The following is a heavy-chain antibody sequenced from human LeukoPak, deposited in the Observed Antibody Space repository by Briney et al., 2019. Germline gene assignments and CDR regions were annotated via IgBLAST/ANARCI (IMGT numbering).Heavy chain of an antibody. Sequence: GASVKVSCKASGYTFTSYYMHWVRQAPGQGLEWMGIISPSGGGTTYAQKFQGRVTMTRDMSTSTVYMELNSLRSEDTGVYYCARDQVGASLDYWGQGTLVAVSS. CDR1: GYTFTSYY. CDR3: ARDQVGASLDY. D-gene: IGHD1-26*01. V-gene: IGHV1-46*01. J-gene: IGHJ4*02. CDR2: ISPSGGGT.